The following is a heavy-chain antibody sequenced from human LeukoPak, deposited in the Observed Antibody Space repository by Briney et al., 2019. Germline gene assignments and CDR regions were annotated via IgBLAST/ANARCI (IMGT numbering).Heavy chain of an antibody. J-gene: IGHJ5*02. Sequence: PGGSLRLSCAASGFTFSSYAMSWVRQAPGKGLEWVSAISGSGGSTYYADSVKGRFTISRDNSKNTLYLQMNSLRAEDTAVYYCAKGRDGIAAGYNWFDPWGQGTLVTVSS. V-gene: IGHV3-23*01. CDR1: GFTFSSYA. CDR3: AKGRDGIAAGYNWFDP. D-gene: IGHD6-13*01. CDR2: ISGSGGST.